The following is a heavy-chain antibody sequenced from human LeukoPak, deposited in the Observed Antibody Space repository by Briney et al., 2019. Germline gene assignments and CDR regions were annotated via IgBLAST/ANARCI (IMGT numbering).Heavy chain of an antibody. J-gene: IGHJ4*02. CDR3: ANSGSATPGDY. D-gene: IGHD1-26*01. CDR2: ISYDGSNK. Sequence: GGSLRLSCAASGLTLSSYTMHWVRQAPGKGLEWVAVISYDGSNKYYADSVKGRFTISRDNSKNTLYLQMSSLRVDDTAVYYCANSGSATPGDYWGQGTLVTVSS. V-gene: IGHV3-30-3*01. CDR1: GLTLSSYT.